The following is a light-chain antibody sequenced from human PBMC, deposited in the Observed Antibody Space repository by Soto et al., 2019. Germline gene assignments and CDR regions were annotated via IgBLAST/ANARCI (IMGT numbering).Light chain of an antibody. CDR3: QHYKMYSPST. J-gene: IGKJ1*01. CDR2: DVS. Sequence: IQLTQSPSSMSASVGDRVTISCRASQGIGFYLAWYQQKPGNAPKLLIYDVSSLQSGVPSRFSGSGSGTEFTLTISSLQTDDFATYECQHYKMYSPSTLGQGTKVDIK. CDR1: QGIGFY. V-gene: IGKV1-9*01.